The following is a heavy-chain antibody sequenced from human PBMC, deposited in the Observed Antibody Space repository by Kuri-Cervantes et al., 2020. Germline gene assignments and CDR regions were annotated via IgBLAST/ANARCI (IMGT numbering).Heavy chain of an antibody. D-gene: IGHD6-19*01. CDR1: GFIFSSYA. V-gene: IGHV3-23*01. Sequence: GESLKISCAASGFIFSSYAMSWVRLAPGKGLEWVSTVSGSGSATYYADSVKGRFTISRDNSKNTLYLQMNSLRAEDTAVYYCAKDMADSSGWFFDYWGQGTLVTVSS. CDR3: AKDMADSSGWFFDY. CDR2: VSGSGSAT. J-gene: IGHJ4*02.